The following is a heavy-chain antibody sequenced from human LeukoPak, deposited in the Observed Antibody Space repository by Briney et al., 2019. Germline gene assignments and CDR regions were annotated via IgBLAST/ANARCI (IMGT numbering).Heavy chain of an antibody. CDR1: GDSISSSDYY. V-gene: IGHV4-39*01. D-gene: IGHD3-10*01. CDR3: ARYVVYGSGKYYFDY. CDR2: INYGGTT. J-gene: IGHJ4*02. Sequence: SETLSLTCTVSGDSISSSDYYWSWIRQPPGKELEWIASINYGGTTYYNPSLKSRVTISVDTSKSQFSLRLSSVTAADTAVYLCARYVVYGSGKYYFDYWGQGSLVTVSS.